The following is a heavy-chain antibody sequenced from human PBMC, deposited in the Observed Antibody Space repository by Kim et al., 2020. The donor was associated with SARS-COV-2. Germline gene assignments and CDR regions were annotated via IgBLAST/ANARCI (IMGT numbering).Heavy chain of an antibody. CDR1: GYTFNDIY. Sequence: ASVKVSCKASGYTFNDIYMHWVRQAPGQGLEWMGWINPNSGGTKYEQKFQGRVTMTRDTSISTAYMELSSLTSDDTAVYYCARAFARYGMDVWGQGTTVT. CDR3: ARAFARYGMDV. V-gene: IGHV1-2*02. J-gene: IGHJ6*02. CDR2: INPNSGGT.